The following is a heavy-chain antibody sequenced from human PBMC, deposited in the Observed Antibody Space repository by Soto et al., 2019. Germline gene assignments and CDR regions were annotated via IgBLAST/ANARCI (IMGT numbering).Heavy chain of an antibody. Sequence: PGGYLIVSCATSGFTFSSYAMSMVRQAPGKGLGWVSAISGSGGSTYYADSVKGRFTISRDNSKNTLYLQMNSLRAEDTAVYYCAKSSGYSSSLFDYWGQGTLVTVSS. D-gene: IGHD6-13*01. CDR2: ISGSGGST. CDR1: GFTFSSYA. V-gene: IGHV3-23*01. J-gene: IGHJ4*02. CDR3: AKSSGYSSSLFDY.